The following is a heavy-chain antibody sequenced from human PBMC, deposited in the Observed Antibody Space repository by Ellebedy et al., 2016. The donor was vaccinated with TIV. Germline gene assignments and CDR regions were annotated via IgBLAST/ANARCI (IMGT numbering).Heavy chain of an antibody. D-gene: IGHD3-9*01. Sequence: GESLKISXAASGFTFSDYYMNWVRQAPGKGLEWVSSISSSSTIYYADSVKGRFTISRDNAKNSLYLQMNSLRDEDTAVYYCARTGSLDYWGQGTLVTVSS. V-gene: IGHV3-69-1*01. J-gene: IGHJ4*02. CDR2: ISSSSTI. CDR3: ARTGSLDY. CDR1: GFTFSDYY.